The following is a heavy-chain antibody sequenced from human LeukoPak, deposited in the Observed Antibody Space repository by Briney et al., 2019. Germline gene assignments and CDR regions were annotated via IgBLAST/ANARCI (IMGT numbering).Heavy chain of an antibody. Sequence: PGGSLRLSCAASGCAFSSYAMSWVRQAPGKGPEWVSAIGASGGDTYYTDSVKGRFSISRGNSKNTLYLQMNSLRADDTAIYYCARDVSRPFFDFWGQGTLVTVSS. D-gene: IGHD2-21*01. CDR1: GCAFSSYA. CDR2: IGASGGDT. CDR3: ARDVSRPFFDF. V-gene: IGHV3-23*01. J-gene: IGHJ4*02.